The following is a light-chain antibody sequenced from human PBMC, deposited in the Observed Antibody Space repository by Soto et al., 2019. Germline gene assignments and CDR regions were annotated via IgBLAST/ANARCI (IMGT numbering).Light chain of an antibody. CDR2: GAS. CDR1: QSVSSNY. CDR3: QQYGRSPGLFT. J-gene: IGKJ3*01. V-gene: IGKV3-20*01. Sequence: EIVLTQSPGTLSLSPGERATLSCRASQSVSSNYLAWYQHKPGQAPRLLIYGASSRATGVPDRFSGSGSGTDFTLTISRLEPEDFVVYYCQQYGRSPGLFTFGPGTKVDIK.